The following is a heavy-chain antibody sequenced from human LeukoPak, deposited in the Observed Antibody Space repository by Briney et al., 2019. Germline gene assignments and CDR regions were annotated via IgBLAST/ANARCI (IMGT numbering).Heavy chain of an antibody. J-gene: IGHJ4*02. V-gene: IGHV4-59*01. Sequence: ETLSLTCTVSGGPISSYYWSWIRQPPGKGLEWIGYIFYSGSTKYNPSLKSRVTISVDRSNSQFSLKLSSVTAADTAFYYCARSTGWYAFTWGQGILVTVSS. CDR1: GGPISSYY. CDR2: IFYSGST. D-gene: IGHD6-19*01. CDR3: ARSTGWYAFT.